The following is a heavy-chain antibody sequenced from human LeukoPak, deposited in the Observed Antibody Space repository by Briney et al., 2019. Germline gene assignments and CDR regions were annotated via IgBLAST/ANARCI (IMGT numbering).Heavy chain of an antibody. D-gene: IGHD2/OR15-2a*01. J-gene: IGHJ6*02. V-gene: IGHV4-34*01. CDR1: GGSFSGYY. CDR3: ARGNSNRPYYYYYGMDV. CDR2: INRSGST. Sequence: SETLSLTCAVYGGSFSGYYWSWIRQPPGKGLEWIGEINRSGSTNYNPSLESRVTISVDTSKNQFSLKLSSVTAADTAVYYCARGNSNRPYYYYYGMDVWGQGTTVTVSS.